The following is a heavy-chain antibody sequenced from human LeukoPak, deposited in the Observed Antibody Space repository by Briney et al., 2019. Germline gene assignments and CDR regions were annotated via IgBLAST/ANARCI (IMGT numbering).Heavy chain of an antibody. D-gene: IGHD3-22*01. Sequence: SVKVSCKASGYTFTSYDINWVRQATGQALEWMGGIIPIFGTANYAQKFQGRVTITADESTSTAYMELSSLRSEDTAVYYCASGSLYDSSGYWVGYWGQGTLVTVSS. J-gene: IGHJ4*02. CDR3: ASGSLYDSSGYWVGY. CDR1: GYTFTSYD. CDR2: IIPIFGTA. V-gene: IGHV1-69*13.